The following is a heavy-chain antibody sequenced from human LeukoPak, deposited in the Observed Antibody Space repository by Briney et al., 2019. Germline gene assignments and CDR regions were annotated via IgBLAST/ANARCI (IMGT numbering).Heavy chain of an antibody. CDR1: GGSISSYY. CDR2: IYYSGST. CDR3: TRDNSISRFYS. V-gene: IGHV4-59*12. D-gene: IGHD6-13*01. Sequence: PSETLSLTCTVSGGSISSYYWSWIRQPPGKGLEWIGYIYYSGSTYYNLSLKSRISISVDTSKNQFSLKLSSVTAADTAVYYCTRDNSISRFYSWGRGTLVTVSS. J-gene: IGHJ5*02.